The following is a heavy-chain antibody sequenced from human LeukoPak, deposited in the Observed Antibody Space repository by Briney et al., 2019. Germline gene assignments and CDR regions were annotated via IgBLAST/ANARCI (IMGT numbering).Heavy chain of an antibody. V-gene: IGHV3-7*03. CDR1: GFTFTTHW. CDR3: ARGDPDP. Sequence: GGSLRLSCAASGFTFTTHWMTWFRQAPEKGLEWVAAITESGSEKFYVDSVKGRFTISRDNARNSLYLHMNSLRAEDTAMYYCARGDPDPWGQGTLVTVSS. CDR2: ITESGSEK. J-gene: IGHJ5*02.